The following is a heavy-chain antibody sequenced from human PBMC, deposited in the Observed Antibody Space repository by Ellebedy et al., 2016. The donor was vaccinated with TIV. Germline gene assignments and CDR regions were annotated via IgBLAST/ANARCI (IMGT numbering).Heavy chain of an antibody. D-gene: IGHD3-16*01. V-gene: IGHV4-39*01. J-gene: IGHJ4*02. CDR1: SGSISSSTYY. CDR2: IYYGVTT. Sequence: GSLRLSXTVSSGSISSSTYYWGWIRQPPGKGPEWIGSIYYGVTTDYNPSLKSRATISVDTSKNQFSLKLSSVTAADTAVYYCVRRIGARPPGYWGQGTLVTVSS. CDR3: VRRIGARPPGY.